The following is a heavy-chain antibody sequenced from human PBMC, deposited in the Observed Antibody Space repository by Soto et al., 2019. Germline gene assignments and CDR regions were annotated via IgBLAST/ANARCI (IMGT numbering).Heavy chain of an antibody. CDR1: GYTFTSYG. CDR2: ISAYNGNT. D-gene: IGHD3-3*01. Sequence: ASVKVSCKTSGYTFTSYGISWVRQAPGQGLEWMGWISAYNGNTNYAQKLQGRVTMTTDTSTSTAYMELRSLRSDDTAVYYCARANDFWSGYLGDAFDIWGQGTMVTVSS. CDR3: ARANDFWSGYLGDAFDI. V-gene: IGHV1-18*01. J-gene: IGHJ3*02.